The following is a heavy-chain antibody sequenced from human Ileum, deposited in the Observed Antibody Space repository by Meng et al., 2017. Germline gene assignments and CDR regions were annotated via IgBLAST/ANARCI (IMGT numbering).Heavy chain of an antibody. V-gene: IGHV4-34*01. CDR1: GGCFNDYY. J-gene: IGHJ4*02. CDR3: VRGPARETHDFDY. CDR2: IHHSGRT. D-gene: IGHD1-26*01. Sequence: QGQFTQGCAGLLTSSETRSLTWAVFGGCFNDYYWGWVRQSPGKGLEWIGQIHHSGRTNYKSPLERRVTMSVGTSKSQFSLKLSSVTAADTAMYYCVRGPARETHDFDYWGQGALVTVSS.